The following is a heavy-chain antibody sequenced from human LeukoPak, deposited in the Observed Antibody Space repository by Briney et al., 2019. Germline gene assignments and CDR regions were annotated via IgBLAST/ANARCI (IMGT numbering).Heavy chain of an antibody. D-gene: IGHD3-16*02. CDR2: IDYSGSA. Sequence: SETLSLTCAVSGDSISGSSYYWAWIRQPPGKGLNCIGSIDYSGSAVYNPSLNSRLTISVYTSKNQVSLKVPSVTAADTAVYYCAGRAYSYGFRFDPWGQGTLVIVSS. V-gene: IGHV4-39*01. CDR3: AGRAYSYGFRFDP. CDR1: GDSISGSSYY. J-gene: IGHJ5*02.